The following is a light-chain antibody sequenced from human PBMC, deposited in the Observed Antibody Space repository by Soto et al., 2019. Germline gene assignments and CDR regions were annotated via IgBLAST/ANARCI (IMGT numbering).Light chain of an antibody. J-gene: IGKJ1*01. Sequence: EIVMTQSPATLSVSPGERATLSCRASQGVLNHLAWYQHKPGQAPRLLIYDASNRATGIPARFSGSGSGSDFTLTISSLEPEDFAVYFCQQYGSSPRTFGQGTKVDIK. CDR3: QQYGSSPRT. CDR1: QGVLNH. V-gene: IGKV3D-15*01. CDR2: DAS.